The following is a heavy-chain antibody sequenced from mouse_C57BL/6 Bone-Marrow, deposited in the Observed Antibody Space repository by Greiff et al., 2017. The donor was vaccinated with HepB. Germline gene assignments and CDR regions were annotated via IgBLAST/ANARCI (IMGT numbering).Heavy chain of an antibody. D-gene: IGHD1-1*01. V-gene: IGHV1-55*01. CDR1: GYTFTSYW. CDR2: IYPGSGST. CDR3: ARITTVVGKYYAMDY. Sequence: QVQLQQPGAELVKPGASVKMSCKASGYTFTSYWITWVKQRPGQGLEWIGDIYPGSGSTNYNEKFKSKATLTVDTSSSTAYMQLSSLTSEDSAVYYCARITTVVGKYYAMDYRGQGTSVTVSS. J-gene: IGHJ4*01.